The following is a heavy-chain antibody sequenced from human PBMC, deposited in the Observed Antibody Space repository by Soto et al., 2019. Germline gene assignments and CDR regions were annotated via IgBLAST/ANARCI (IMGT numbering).Heavy chain of an antibody. J-gene: IGHJ4*02. D-gene: IGHD3-22*01. CDR3: AKDSGSSGYFHLFAY. Sequence: EVQLVESGGGLVQPGRSLRLSCAASGFTFDDYAMHWVRQAPGKGLEWVSGISWNSGSIGYADSVKGRFTISRDNAKNSPYRQLNSLRGEYTALSYCAKDSGSSGYFHLFAYWGQRTLVTVSS. CDR1: GFTFDDYA. CDR2: ISWNSGSI. V-gene: IGHV3-9*01.